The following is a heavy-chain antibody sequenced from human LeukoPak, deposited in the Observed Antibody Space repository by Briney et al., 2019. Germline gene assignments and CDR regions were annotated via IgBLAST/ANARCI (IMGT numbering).Heavy chain of an antibody. J-gene: IGHJ5*02. D-gene: IGHD6-6*01. CDR3: ARSANPGVHDFAP. CDR2: ISSSSKI. Sequence: GGSLRLSCAASGFTFSSYAMAWVRQAPGKGREWLSYISSSSKINYADSVKGRFTISRDNAKNSLYLQMHSLRDEDTAVYYCARSANPGVHDFAPWGQGTLVTVPS. CDR1: GFTFSSYA. V-gene: IGHV3-48*02.